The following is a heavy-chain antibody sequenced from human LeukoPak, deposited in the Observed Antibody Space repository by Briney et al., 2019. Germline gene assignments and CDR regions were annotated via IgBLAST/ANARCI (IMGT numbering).Heavy chain of an antibody. CDR2: IYYSGST. V-gene: IGHV4-30-4*01. Sequence: SETLSLTCTVSGGSISSGDYYWSWIRQPPGKGLEWIGYIYYSGSTYYNPSLKSRVTISVDTSKNQSSLKLSSVTAADTAVYYCARDRGVTTAFDPWGQGTLVTVSS. D-gene: IGHD4-11*01. J-gene: IGHJ5*02. CDR1: GGSISSGDYY. CDR3: ARDRGVTTAFDP.